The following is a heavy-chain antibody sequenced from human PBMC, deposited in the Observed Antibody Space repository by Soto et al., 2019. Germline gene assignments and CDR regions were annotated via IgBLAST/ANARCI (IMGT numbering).Heavy chain of an antibody. J-gene: IGHJ2*01. D-gene: IGHD5-12*01. CDR1: GFTFSSYA. V-gene: IGHV3-23*01. CDR2: ISGSGGST. CDR3: AKGSGYGINWYFDL. Sequence: EVQLLESGGGLVQPGGSLRLSCAASGFTFSSYAMSWVRQAPGKGREWVSAISGSGGSTYYADSGKGRFTISRDNSKNTLYLQMNSLRAEDTAVYYCAKGSGYGINWYFDLWGRGTLVTVSS.